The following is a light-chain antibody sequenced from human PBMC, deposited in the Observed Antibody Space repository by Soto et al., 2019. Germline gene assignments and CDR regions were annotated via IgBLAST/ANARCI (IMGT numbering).Light chain of an antibody. CDR3: QTWGSGIVV. J-gene: IGLJ2*01. CDR1: SGHSNYA. V-gene: IGLV4-69*01. CDR2: LNSDGSH. Sequence: QSVLTQSPSASASLGASVKLTCTLSSGHSNYAIAWHQQQSEKGPRYLMKLNSDGSHSKGDGIPDRFSGSSSGAERYLTISSLQSEDEADYYCQTWGSGIVVFGGGTQL.